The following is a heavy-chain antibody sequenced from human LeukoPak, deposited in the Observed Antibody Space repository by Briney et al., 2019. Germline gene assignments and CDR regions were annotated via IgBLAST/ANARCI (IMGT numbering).Heavy chain of an antibody. V-gene: IGHV3-53*01. D-gene: IGHD4-17*01. CDR3: ACVAHDYGDYGGMDV. CDR2: IYSGGST. J-gene: IGHJ6*04. CDR1: GFTVSSNY. Sequence: GGSLRLSCAASGFTVSSNYMSRVRQAPGKGLEWVSVIYSGGSTYYADSVKGRFTISRDNSKNTLYLQMNSLRAEDTAVYYCACVAHDYGDYGGMDVWGKGTTVTVSS.